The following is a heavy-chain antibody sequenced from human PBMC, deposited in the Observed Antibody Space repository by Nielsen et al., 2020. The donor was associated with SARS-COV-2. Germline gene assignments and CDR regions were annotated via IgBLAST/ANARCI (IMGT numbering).Heavy chain of an antibody. J-gene: IGHJ4*02. CDR1: GFTFSSYG. Sequence: GESLKISCAASGFTFSSYGMHWVRRAPGKGLEWVANIRPGGNDKYYVDSVKGRFTVSRDNAKNSLYLQMNSLRPEDTAMYYCARESSDSSGYYLDYWGQGTLVTVSS. CDR2: IRPGGNDK. CDR3: ARESSDSSGYYLDY. V-gene: IGHV3-7*05. D-gene: IGHD3-22*01.